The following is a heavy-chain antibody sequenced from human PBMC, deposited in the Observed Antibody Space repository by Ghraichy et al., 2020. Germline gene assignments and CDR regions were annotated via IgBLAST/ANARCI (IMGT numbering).Heavy chain of an antibody. D-gene: IGHD3-16*02. V-gene: IGHV1-46*03. Sequence: ASVKVSCKASGYTFTSYYMHWVRQAPGQGLEWMGIINPSGGSTSYAQKFQGRVTMTRDTSTSTVYMELSSLRSEDTAVYYCARGKADMITFGGVIVHEFDYWGQGTLVTVSS. CDR3: ARGKADMITFGGVIVHEFDY. CDR2: INPSGGST. J-gene: IGHJ4*02. CDR1: GYTFTSYY.